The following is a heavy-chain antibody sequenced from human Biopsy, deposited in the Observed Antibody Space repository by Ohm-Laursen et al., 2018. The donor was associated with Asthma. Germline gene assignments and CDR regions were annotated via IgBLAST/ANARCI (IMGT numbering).Heavy chain of an antibody. J-gene: IGHJ4*01. CDR1: GFTFGDYC. CDR2: IKHDGTEK. D-gene: IGHD4-11*01. V-gene: IGHV3-7*01. Sequence: SLRLSCSASGFTFGDYCMSWVRQVPGKGLEWVANIKHDGTEKNHVDSLKGRFTISRDNSRDTLYLQMISLRTDDTAVYYCAKRRGYSDFNDFDYWGHGTLVTVSS. CDR3: AKRRGYSDFNDFDY.